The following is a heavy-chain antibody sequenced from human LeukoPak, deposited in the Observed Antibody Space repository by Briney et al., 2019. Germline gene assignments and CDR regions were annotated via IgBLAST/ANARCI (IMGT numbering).Heavy chain of an antibody. CDR3: AKRWGSGSYYPYYFDY. V-gene: IGHV3-23*01. Sequence: GGSLRLSCAASGFTFSSYAMSWVRQAPGKGLEWVSAISGSGGSTYYADSVKGRFTISRDNSKITLYLQMNSLRAEDTAVYYCAKRWGSGSYYPYYFDYWGQGTLVTVSS. D-gene: IGHD3-10*01. CDR2: ISGSGGST. CDR1: GFTFSSYA. J-gene: IGHJ4*02.